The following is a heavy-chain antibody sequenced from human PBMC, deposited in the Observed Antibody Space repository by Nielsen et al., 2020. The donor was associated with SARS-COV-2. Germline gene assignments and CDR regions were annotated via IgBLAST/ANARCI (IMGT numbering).Heavy chain of an antibody. V-gene: IGHV1-58*01. Sequence: SVKVSCKASGFTFSSSAVQWVRQARGQRLEWIGWVVVASGSTNYPQKFQGRVTMTEDTSTDTAYMELSSLRSEDTAVYYCATAPAVASYYYDSSGATVRWFDPWGQGTLVTVSS. CDR3: ATAPAVASYYYDSSGATVRWFDP. CDR2: VVVASGST. D-gene: IGHD3-22*01. CDR1: GFTFSSSA. J-gene: IGHJ5*02.